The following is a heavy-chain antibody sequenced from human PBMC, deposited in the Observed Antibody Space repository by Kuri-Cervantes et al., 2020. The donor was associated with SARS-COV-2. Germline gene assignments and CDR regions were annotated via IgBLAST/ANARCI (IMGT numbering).Heavy chain of an antibody. CDR1: GFIFGDYA. D-gene: IGHD3-16*02. CDR2: IRTKHYGRAT. J-gene: IGHJ3*02. CDR3: SRAYEYDYVWGNYRDLYGPRETVDI. V-gene: IGHV3-49*03. Sequence: GGSLRLSCSVSGFIFGDYAMGWFRQAPGKGLEWVGFIRTKHYGRATQYVASVIGRFTISRDDSKSIAYLQINSLKPEDTAVYYCSRAYEYDYVWGNYRDLYGPRETVDIWGQGTMVTVSS.